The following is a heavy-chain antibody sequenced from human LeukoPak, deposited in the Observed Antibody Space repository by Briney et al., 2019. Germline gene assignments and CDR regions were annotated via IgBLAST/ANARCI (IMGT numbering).Heavy chain of an antibody. Sequence: ASVRVSCKASGYTFTGYYIHWVRQAPGQGLEWVGRINPNSGDTNYAQNFQGRVTMTRDTSITTAYMELSSLTSDDTAVYFCARSAENCNNGVCFTDYYMDVWGKGTTVTVSS. CDR3: ARSAENCNNGVCFTDYYMDV. V-gene: IGHV1-2*06. CDR1: GYTFTGYY. D-gene: IGHD2-8*01. J-gene: IGHJ6*03. CDR2: INPNSGDT.